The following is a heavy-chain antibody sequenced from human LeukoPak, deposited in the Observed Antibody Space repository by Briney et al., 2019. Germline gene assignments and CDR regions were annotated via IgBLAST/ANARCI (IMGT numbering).Heavy chain of an antibody. CDR1: GFTFSSYG. CDR3: AKDRTSPTV. D-gene: IGHD3/OR15-3a*01. Sequence: PGGTLRLSCAASGFTFSSYGMSWVRQAPGKGLEWVSAISGSGGSTYYADSVKGRFTISRDNSKNTPYLQMNSLRAEDTAVYYCAKDRTSPTVWGEGTTVTISS. J-gene: IGHJ6*04. CDR2: ISGSGGST. V-gene: IGHV3-23*01.